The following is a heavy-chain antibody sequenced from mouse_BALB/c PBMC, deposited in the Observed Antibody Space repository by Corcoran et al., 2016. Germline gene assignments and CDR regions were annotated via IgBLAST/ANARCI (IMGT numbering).Heavy chain of an antibody. J-gene: IGHJ1*01. Sequence: EVQLQQSGAELVKPGASVKLSCTASGFNIKDTYMHWVKQRPEQGLEWIGRIDPANGNTKYDPKFQGKATITADTSSNTAYLQLSSLTSEDTAVYYCARWDWYFYVWGAGTTVIVSS. CDR3: ARWDWYFYV. V-gene: IGHV14-3*02. CDR1: GFNIKDTY. CDR2: IDPANGNT.